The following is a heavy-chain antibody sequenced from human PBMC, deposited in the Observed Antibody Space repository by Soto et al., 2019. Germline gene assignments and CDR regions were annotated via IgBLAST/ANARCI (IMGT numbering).Heavy chain of an antibody. Sequence: GGSLRLSCAASGFTFSSYWMSWVRQAPGKGLEWVANIKQDGSEKYYVDSVKGRFTISRDNAKNSLYLQMNSLRAEDTAVYYCARARVSMTTVTTYVDYYYYYMDVWGKGTTVTVSS. V-gene: IGHV3-7*01. CDR2: IKQDGSEK. J-gene: IGHJ6*03. D-gene: IGHD4-4*01. CDR1: GFTFSSYW. CDR3: ARARVSMTTVTTYVDYYYYYMDV.